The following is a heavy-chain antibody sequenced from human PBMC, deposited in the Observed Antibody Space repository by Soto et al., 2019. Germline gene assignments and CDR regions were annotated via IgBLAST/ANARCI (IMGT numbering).Heavy chain of an antibody. CDR2: INGPGSVT. D-gene: IGHD1-26*01. V-gene: IGHV3-74*01. CDR3: ARDSGSYPFDY. Sequence: PGGSLRLSCAASGFTFSDHWIHWVRQAPGKGLEWVSRINGPGSVTGYADSVRGRFTISRDNAKNTLYLQMNSLGADDTAVYYCARDSGSYPFDYWGQGTLVTVSS. J-gene: IGHJ4*02. CDR1: GFTFSDHW.